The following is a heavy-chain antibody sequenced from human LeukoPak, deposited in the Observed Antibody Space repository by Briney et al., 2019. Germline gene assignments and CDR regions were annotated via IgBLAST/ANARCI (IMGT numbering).Heavy chain of an antibody. J-gene: IGHJ6*02. CDR1: GFTFSSYG. CDR2: IWYDGSNK. Sequence: PGGSLRLSCAASGFTFSSYGMHWVRQAPGKGLEWVAVIWYDGSNKYYADSVKGRFTISRDNSKNKLYLQMNSLRAEDTAVYYCASTQASSYGMDVWGQGTTVTVSS. V-gene: IGHV3-33*08. CDR3: ASTQASSYGMDV. D-gene: IGHD6-13*01.